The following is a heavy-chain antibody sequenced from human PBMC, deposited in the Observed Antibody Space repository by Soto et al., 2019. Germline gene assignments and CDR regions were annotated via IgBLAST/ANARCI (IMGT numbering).Heavy chain of an antibody. CDR3: AREGSGYDFFDY. Sequence: ASVKVSCKASGYTFTSYGISWVRQAPGQGLEWMGGIIPIFGTANYAQKFQGRVTITADESTSTAYMELSSLRSEDTAVYYCAREGSGYDFFDYWGQGTLVTVSS. V-gene: IGHV1-69*13. J-gene: IGHJ4*02. CDR2: IIPIFGTA. CDR1: GYTFTSYG. D-gene: IGHD5-12*01.